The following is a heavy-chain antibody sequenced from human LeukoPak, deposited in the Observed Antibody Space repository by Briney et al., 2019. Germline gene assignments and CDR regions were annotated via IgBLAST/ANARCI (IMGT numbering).Heavy chain of an antibody. V-gene: IGHV1-69*13. CDR3: ASNADSSKGGAFDI. J-gene: IGHJ3*02. CDR1: GCTFTSYG. Sequence: SVKVSCKASGCTFTSYGISWVRQAPGQGLEWMGGIIPIFGTANYAQKFQGRVTITADESTSTAYMELSSLRSEDTAVYYCASNADSSKGGAFDIWGQGTMVTASS. D-gene: IGHD3-22*01. CDR2: IIPIFGTA.